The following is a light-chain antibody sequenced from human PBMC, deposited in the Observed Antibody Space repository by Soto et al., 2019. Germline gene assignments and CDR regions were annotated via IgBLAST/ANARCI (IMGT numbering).Light chain of an antibody. Sequence: SVVTPPRSVCGAPGQSVTNSCTGSSSNIGAGYDVHWYQQLPGTAPKLLIYDVTNRPSGVSNRFSGSKSGNTASLTISGLQAEDEADYYSSSYTSISTYVFGTGTKVTVL. J-gene: IGLJ1*01. CDR1: SSNIGAGYD. CDR2: DVT. V-gene: IGLV1-40*01. CDR3: SSYTSISTYV.